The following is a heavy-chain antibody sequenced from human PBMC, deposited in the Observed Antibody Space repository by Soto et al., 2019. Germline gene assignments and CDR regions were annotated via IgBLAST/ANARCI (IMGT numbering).Heavy chain of an antibody. CDR1: GFTFSSYA. D-gene: IGHD5-12*01. Sequence: QVQLVESGGGVVQPGRSLRLSCAASGFTFSSYAMHWVRQAPGKGLEWVAVISYDVNNKYYADSVKGRFTISRDKSKSTRYLQMNSLGPEDTALYFCASARGHSSFRFGFHFDYWGHGSLVIVSS. CDR2: ISYDVNNK. J-gene: IGHJ4*01. CDR3: ASARGHSSFRFGFHFDY. V-gene: IGHV3-30-3*01.